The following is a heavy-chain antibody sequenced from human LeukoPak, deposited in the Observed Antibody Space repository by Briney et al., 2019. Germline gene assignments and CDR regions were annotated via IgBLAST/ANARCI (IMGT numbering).Heavy chain of an antibody. V-gene: IGHV3-30*14. D-gene: IGHD5-12*01. CDR2: ISYDGSNE. CDR1: GFTFISYA. J-gene: IGHJ4*02. Sequence: GGSLRLSCAASGFTFISYAIHWVRQAPGKGLEWVAVISYDGSNEYYADSVKGRFTISRDSSKNILHLQMNSLRAEDTAVYYCARGPSGYHNTGGQGTLVTVSS. CDR3: ARGPSGYHNT.